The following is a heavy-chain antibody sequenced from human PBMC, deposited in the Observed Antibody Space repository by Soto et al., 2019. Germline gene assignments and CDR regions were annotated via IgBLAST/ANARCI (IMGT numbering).Heavy chain of an antibody. Sequence: ASVKVSCKVSGHKVTELSIYWMRQSPGTGLECMGGFDPKDGLPVYAQNFEGRVTMTEDASTDTAFLEVENLRSEDTAVYFCATVVGLGRYYFAVWGQGSLVTVSS. CDR1: GHKVTELS. D-gene: IGHD3-9*01. CDR3: ATVVGLGRYYFAV. V-gene: IGHV1-24*01. CDR2: FDPKDGLP. J-gene: IGHJ4*02.